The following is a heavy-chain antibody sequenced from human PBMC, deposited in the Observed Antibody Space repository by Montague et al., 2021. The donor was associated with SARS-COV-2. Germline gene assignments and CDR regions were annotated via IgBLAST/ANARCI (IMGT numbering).Heavy chain of an antibody. V-gene: IGHV6-1*01. CDR2: PQFTYTQYE. CDR1: GDSVAELRRR. Sequence: CAISGDSVAELRRRSDEHTPSLQSQLHLVCRPQFTYTQYETYAVSVQSRITITADTSKNQFSLHLNSVTPEDTAVYYCARDLYWAFDAWGLGTTVTVSA. CDR3: ARDLYWAFDA. D-gene: IGHD2-8*02. J-gene: IGHJ3*01.